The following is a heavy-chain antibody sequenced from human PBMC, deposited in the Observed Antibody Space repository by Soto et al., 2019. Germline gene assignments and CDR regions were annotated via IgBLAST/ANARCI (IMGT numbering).Heavy chain of an antibody. CDR1: GGSISSGGYY. Sequence: SETLSLTCTVSGGSISSGGYYWSWIRQHPGKGLEWIGYIYYSGSTYYNPSLKSRVTISVDTSKNQFSLKLSSVTAADTAVYYCARIPKLELRDYYYGMDVWGQGTTVTVSS. D-gene: IGHD1-7*01. J-gene: IGHJ6*02. CDR3: ARIPKLELRDYYYGMDV. V-gene: IGHV4-31*03. CDR2: IYYSGST.